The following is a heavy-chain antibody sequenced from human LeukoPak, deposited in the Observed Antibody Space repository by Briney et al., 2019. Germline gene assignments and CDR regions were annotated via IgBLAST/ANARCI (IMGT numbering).Heavy chain of an antibody. V-gene: IGHV3-7*04. Sequence: GGSLRLSCAASGFTFSDYSMNWVRQAPGKGLEWVANIKQDGSEKYYVDSVKGRFTISRDNAKNSLYLQMNSLRAEDTAVYYCARARITMVRGVTTFDYWGQGTLVTVSS. CDR3: ARARITMVRGVTTFDY. CDR1: GFTFSDYS. J-gene: IGHJ4*02. D-gene: IGHD3-10*01. CDR2: IKQDGSEK.